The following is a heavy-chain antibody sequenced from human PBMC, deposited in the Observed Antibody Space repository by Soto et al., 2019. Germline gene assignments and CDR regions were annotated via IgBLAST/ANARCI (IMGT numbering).Heavy chain of an antibody. CDR1: GFTFSSYA. V-gene: IGHV3-23*01. CDR3: AKVIGPHSYGPYYFDY. Sequence: GGSLRLSCAASGFTFSSYAMIWVRQAPGKGLEWVSAISGSGGSTYYADSVKGRFTISRDNSKNTLYLQMNSLRAEDTAVYYCAKVIGPHSYGPYYFDYWGQGTLVTVSS. J-gene: IGHJ4*02. CDR2: ISGSGGST. D-gene: IGHD5-18*01.